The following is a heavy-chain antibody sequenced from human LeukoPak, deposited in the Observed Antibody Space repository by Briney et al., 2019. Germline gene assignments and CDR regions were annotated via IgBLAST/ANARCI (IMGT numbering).Heavy chain of an antibody. D-gene: IGHD3-22*01. CDR2: ISWNSGSI. J-gene: IGHJ4*02. V-gene: IGHV3-9*01. Sequence: GGSLRLSCAASGFTFDDYAMHWVRQAPGKGLEWVSGISWNSGSIGYADSVKGRFTISRDNAKNPLYLQMNSLRAEDTALYYCAKDISYDSSGYYILWGQGTLVTVSS. CDR1: GFTFDDYA. CDR3: AKDISYDSSGYYIL.